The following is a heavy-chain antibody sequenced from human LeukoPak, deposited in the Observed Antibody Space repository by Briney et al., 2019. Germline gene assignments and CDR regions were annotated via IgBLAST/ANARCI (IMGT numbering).Heavy chain of an antibody. CDR3: ANEGPYYGDYYFDY. CDR2: IIPIFGTA. CDR1: GGTFSSYA. D-gene: IGHD4-17*01. Sequence: GASVKVSCKASGGTFSSYAISWVRQAPGQGLEWMGGIIPIFGTANYAQKFQGRVTITADESTSTAYMELSSLRSEDTVVYYCANEGPYYGDYYFDYWGQGALVTVSS. V-gene: IGHV1-69*13. J-gene: IGHJ4*02.